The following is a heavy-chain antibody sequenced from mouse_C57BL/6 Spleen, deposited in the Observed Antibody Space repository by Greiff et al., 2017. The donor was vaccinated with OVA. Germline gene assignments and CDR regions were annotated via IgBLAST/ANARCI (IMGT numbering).Heavy chain of an antibody. CDR3: ASTVVATDWYFDV. CDR1: GYSITSGYY. Sequence: VQLQQSGPGLVKPSQSLSLTCSVTGYSITSGYYWNWIRQFPGNKLEWMGYISYDGSNNYNPSLKNRISITRDTSKNQFFLKLNSVTTEDTATDYCASTVVATDWYFDVWGTGTTVTVSS. V-gene: IGHV3-6*01. CDR2: ISYDGSN. D-gene: IGHD1-1*01. J-gene: IGHJ1*03.